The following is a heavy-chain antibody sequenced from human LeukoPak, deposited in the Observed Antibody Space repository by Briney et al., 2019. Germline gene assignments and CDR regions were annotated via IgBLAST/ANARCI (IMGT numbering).Heavy chain of an antibody. J-gene: IGHJ4*02. CDR1: GGSISSYY. Sequence: SETLSLTCTVSGGSISSYYWSWIRQPPGKGLEWIGYIYYSGSTNYNPSLKSRVTISVDTSKNQFSLKLSSVTAADTAVYYCARVGPDSGYDPYYFDNWGQGTLVTVSS. CDR2: IYYSGST. CDR3: ARVGPDSGYDPYYFDN. V-gene: IGHV4-59*01. D-gene: IGHD5-12*01.